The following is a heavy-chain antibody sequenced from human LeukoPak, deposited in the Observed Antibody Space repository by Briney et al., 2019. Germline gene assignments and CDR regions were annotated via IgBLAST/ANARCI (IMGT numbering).Heavy chain of an antibody. V-gene: IGHV3-74*01. J-gene: IGHJ4*02. D-gene: IGHD5-18*01. CDR1: GFTFSNYW. CDR2: INSDGSST. Sequence: GGSLRLSCAASGFTFSNYWMHWVRHAPGKGLVWVSRINSDGSSTSYADSVKGRFTISRDNSKNTLYLQMNSLRVEDTAVYYCAKGLRGYSYGTGDYWGQGTLVTVSS. CDR3: AKGLRGYSYGTGDY.